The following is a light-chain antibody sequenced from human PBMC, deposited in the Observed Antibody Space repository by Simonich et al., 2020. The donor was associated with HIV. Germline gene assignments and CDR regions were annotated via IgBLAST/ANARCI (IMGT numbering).Light chain of an antibody. V-gene: IGKV3-15*01. J-gene: IGKJ2*01. CDR2: GAS. CDR3: QQYNYWYT. CDR1: QSISNN. Sequence: EIVMTQSPATLSVSPGERATLSCRASQSISNNLAWYQQKPGQAPRLLIYGASTRATGIPARCSGSGSGTEFTLTVSSLQSEDFAVYYCQQYNYWYTFGQGTKLEIK.